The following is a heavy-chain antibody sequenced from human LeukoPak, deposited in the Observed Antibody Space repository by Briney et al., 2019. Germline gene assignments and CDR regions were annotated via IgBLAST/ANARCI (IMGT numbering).Heavy chain of an antibody. CDR2: IYTTGRT. D-gene: IGHD5-18*01. Sequence: SGTLSLTCDVSGVSIRSYWWSWVRKPAGKGLEWIGRIYTTGRTNYSPSFQSRVTMSIDMSTNQFSLTLSSVTASDTAVYYCARSGYTISAYHSDLWGQGAPVTVSS. CDR3: ARSGYTISAYHSDL. J-gene: IGHJ4*02. V-gene: IGHV4-4*07. CDR1: GVSIRSYW.